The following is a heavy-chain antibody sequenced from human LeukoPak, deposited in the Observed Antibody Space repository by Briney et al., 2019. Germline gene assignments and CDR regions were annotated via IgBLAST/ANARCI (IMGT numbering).Heavy chain of an antibody. J-gene: IGHJ4*02. Sequence: GGSLRLSCAASGSTFSSYWMSWVRPAPGKGLEWVANIKQDGSEKYYVDSVKGRFTISRDNAKNSLYLQMNSLRAEDTAVYYCARDQDGRSYYLWGQGTLVNVSS. CDR3: ARDQDGRSYYL. CDR1: GSTFSSYW. CDR2: IKQDGSEK. V-gene: IGHV3-7*01. D-gene: IGHD1-26*01.